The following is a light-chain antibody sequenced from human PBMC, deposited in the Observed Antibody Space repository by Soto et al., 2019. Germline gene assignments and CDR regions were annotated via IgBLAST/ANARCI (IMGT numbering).Light chain of an antibody. CDR3: QQQDSYSWT. V-gene: IGKV1-5*01. CDR2: DAS. Sequence: DIRRNQSPSTVFASVKDIVTITFRPSQNISSWLAWDQQKPGKAPKLLIYDASSLESGVPSRFSGSGTRTEITYTFSIRQPDDFPIYSCQQQDSYSWTFAQGAKV. J-gene: IGKJ1*01. CDR1: QNISSW.